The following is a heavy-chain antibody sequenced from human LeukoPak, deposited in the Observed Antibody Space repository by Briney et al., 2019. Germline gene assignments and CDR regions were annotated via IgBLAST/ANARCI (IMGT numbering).Heavy chain of an antibody. CDR3: ARHGPFDTAMVPLDY. CDR1: GYSFTSYW. J-gene: IGHJ4*02. Sequence: GESLKISCKGSGYSFTSYWIGWVRQMPGKGLEWMGIIYPGDSDTRYSPSFQGQVTISADKSISTAYLQWSSLKASDTAMYYCARHGPFDTAMVPLDYWGQGTLVTVSS. CDR2: IYPGDSDT. D-gene: IGHD5-18*01. V-gene: IGHV5-51*01.